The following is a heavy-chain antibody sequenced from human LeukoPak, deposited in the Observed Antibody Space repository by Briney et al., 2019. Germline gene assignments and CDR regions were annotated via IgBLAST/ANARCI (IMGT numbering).Heavy chain of an antibody. Sequence: SETLSLTCAVSGYSISSGYYWGWIRQPPGKGLEWIGSIYHSGSTYYNPSLKSRVTISVDTSKNQFSLKLSSVTAADTAVYYCARVAYYDFWSGYRDVWGKGTTVTVSS. CDR2: IYHSGST. CDR1: GYSISSGYY. V-gene: IGHV4-38-2*01. CDR3: ARVAYYDFWSGYRDV. D-gene: IGHD3-3*01. J-gene: IGHJ6*04.